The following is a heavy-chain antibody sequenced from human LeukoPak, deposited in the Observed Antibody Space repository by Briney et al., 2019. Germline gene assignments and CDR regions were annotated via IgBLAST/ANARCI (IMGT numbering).Heavy chain of an antibody. D-gene: IGHD4-17*01. J-gene: IGHJ3*02. Sequence: ASETLSLTCAVSGDSFSSHYWTWIRQSPGTGLEWIGYISHIGRTNYNPSLKRRVTISIDTSKNQFSLKLRSVTAADTAVYYCARDLVTVTKGFDIWGQGTMVSVSS. V-gene: IGHV4-59*11. CDR1: GDSFSSHY. CDR3: ARDLVTVTKGFDI. CDR2: ISHIGRT.